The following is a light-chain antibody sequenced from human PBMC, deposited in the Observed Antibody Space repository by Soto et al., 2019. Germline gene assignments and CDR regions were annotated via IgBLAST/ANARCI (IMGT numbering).Light chain of an antibody. V-gene: IGLV2-14*03. CDR3: SSYTSTSTRV. CDR1: SSDVGGYDY. CDR2: GVT. Sequence: QSVLTQPASVSGSPGQSITISCTGTSSDVGGYDYVSWYQQHPGKAPKLIIHGVTNGPLGVSSRFSGSKSGNTASLTISGLQAEDEADYYCSSYTSTSTRVFGGGTKLTVL. J-gene: IGLJ3*02.